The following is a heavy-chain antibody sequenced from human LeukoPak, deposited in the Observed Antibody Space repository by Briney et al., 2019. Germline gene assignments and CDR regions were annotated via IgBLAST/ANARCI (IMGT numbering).Heavy chain of an antibody. CDR1: GGSFSGYY. Sequence: SETLSLTCAVYGGSFSGYYWSWIRQPPGKGLEWIGEINHSGSTNYNPSLKSRVTISVDTSKNQFSLKLSSVTAADTAVYYCARPMGYGSGSYYSYFDYWGQGILVTVSS. CDR2: INHSGST. CDR3: ARPMGYGSGSYYSYFDY. D-gene: IGHD3-10*01. V-gene: IGHV4-34*01. J-gene: IGHJ4*02.